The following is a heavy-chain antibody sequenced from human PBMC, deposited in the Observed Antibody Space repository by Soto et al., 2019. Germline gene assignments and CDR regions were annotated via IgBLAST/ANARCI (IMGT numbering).Heavy chain of an antibody. J-gene: IGHJ6*02. CDR3: AAAHYDILTGYLSYYGMDV. CDR2: ISYDGSNK. V-gene: IGHV3-30-3*01. CDR1: GFTFSSYA. Sequence: GGSLRLSCAASGFTFSSYAMHWVRQAPGKGLEWVAVISYDGSNKYYADSVKGRFTISRDNSKNTLYLQMNSLRAEDTAVYYWAAAHYDILTGYLSYYGMDVWGQGTTVTVSS. D-gene: IGHD3-9*01.